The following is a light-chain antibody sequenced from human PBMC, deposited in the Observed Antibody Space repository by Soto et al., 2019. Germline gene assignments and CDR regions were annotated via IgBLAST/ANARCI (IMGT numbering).Light chain of an antibody. CDR2: EVS. V-gene: IGLV2-8*01. Sequence: QSVLTQPPSASGSPGQSVTISCTGTSSDVGGYNYVSWYQHHPGKAPKLLIYEVSKRPSGVPDRFSGSKSANTASLTVSGLQAVDEADYFCSSYADDYNLYVFGTGTKVTDL. CDR1: SSDVGGYNY. CDR3: SSYADDYNLYV. J-gene: IGLJ1*01.